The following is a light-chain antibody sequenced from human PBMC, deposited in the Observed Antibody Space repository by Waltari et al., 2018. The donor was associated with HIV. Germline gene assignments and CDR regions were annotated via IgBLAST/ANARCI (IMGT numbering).Light chain of an antibody. J-gene: IGLJ2*01. CDR3: GTWDRSMDGGV. Sequence: QSVLTQPPSVSAAPGQKVAISCSVSSSNIGNDFVSWYQHVPGSAPKLLIYDNDKRPSGIPDLFSGSKSGTSATLDITGLQTGDGADYYCGTWDRSMDGGVFGGGTKLTVL. V-gene: IGLV1-51*01. CDR1: SSNIGNDF. CDR2: DND.